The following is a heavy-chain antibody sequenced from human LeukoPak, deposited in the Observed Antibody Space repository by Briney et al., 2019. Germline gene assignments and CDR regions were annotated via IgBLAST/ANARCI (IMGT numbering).Heavy chain of an antibody. D-gene: IGHD6-13*01. V-gene: IGHV3-48*03. CDR3: ARAYRSSWTRGYFDY. Sequence: PGGSLRLSCAASGFTFNNYEMNWVRQAPGKGLEWVSSISGGASNIYYADSVKGRFTTSRDNAENSLYLQMNSLRADDTAVYYCARAYRSSWTRGYFDYWGQGTLVTVSS. J-gene: IGHJ4*02. CDR2: ISGGASNI. CDR1: GFTFNNYE.